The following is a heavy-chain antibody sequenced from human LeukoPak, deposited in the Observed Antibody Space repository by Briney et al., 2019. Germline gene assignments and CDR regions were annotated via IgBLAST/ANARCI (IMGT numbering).Heavy chain of an antibody. CDR3: ARERENSRSIDY. J-gene: IGHJ4*02. D-gene: IGHD6-6*01. CDR2: IYYSGST. Sequence: SETLSLTCTVSGGSISSYYWSWIRQPPGKGLEWIGYIYYSGSTNYNPSLKSRVTISVDTSKNQFSLKLSSVTAADTAVYYCARERENSRSIDYWGQGTLVTVSS. V-gene: IGHV4-59*01. CDR1: GGSISSYY.